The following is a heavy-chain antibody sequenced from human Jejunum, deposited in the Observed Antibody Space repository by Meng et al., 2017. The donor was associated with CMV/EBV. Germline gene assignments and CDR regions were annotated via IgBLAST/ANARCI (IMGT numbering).Heavy chain of an antibody. D-gene: IGHD4-11*01. CDR2: NGCAT. J-gene: IGHJ4*02. Sequence: NGCATYHGNSVKGRLTISRDNFENTLYLLVGSRSVEDTAVYYCARDVYSSSLNWAYWGQGTLVTVSS. CDR3: ARDVYSSSLNWAY. V-gene: IGHV3-64*01.